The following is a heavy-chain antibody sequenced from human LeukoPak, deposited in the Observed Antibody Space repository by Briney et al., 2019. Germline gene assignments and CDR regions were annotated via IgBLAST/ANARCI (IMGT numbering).Heavy chain of an antibody. CDR3: ARAHPSQLKGSIVVVPATGNFDY. Sequence: GGSLRLSCAGSGFTFGSYSMNWVRHAPGKGLEWVSYIGHTGSITDYADAVKGRFTISRDNAKNSLYLQMNTLRAEDTAVYYCARAHPSQLKGSIVVVPATGNFDYWGQGTLVTVSS. V-gene: IGHV3-48*04. CDR1: GFTFGSYS. J-gene: IGHJ4*02. D-gene: IGHD2-2*01. CDR2: IGHTGSIT.